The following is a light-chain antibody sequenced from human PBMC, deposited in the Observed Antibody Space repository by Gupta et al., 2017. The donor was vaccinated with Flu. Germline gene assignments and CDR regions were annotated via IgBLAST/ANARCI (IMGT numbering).Light chain of an antibody. CDR3: QQENSYSWT. CDR2: KAS. V-gene: IGKV1-5*03. Sequence: IQMTQSPSTLSASVGDRVTITCRASQSISRYLAWYQQKSGKAPKLLIYKASTLASGVPLRFSGSGSGREFTLTISSLQPDDFATYHCQQENSYSWTFGQGTKVEIK. CDR1: QSISRY. J-gene: IGKJ1*01.